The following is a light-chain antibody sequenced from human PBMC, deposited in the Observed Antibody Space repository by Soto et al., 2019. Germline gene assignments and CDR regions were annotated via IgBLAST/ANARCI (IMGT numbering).Light chain of an antibody. CDR3: QRTYNAPLLT. CDR1: QTISSW. V-gene: IGKV1-27*01. CDR2: SAS. J-gene: IGKJ4*01. Sequence: DIQMTQSPSTLSGSVGDRVTITCRASQTISSWLAWYQQKPGKVPKLLIYSASNLQSGVPSRFSGSGSGTDFTLTISSLQPEDVATYYGQRTYNAPLLTFGGGTKVDIK.